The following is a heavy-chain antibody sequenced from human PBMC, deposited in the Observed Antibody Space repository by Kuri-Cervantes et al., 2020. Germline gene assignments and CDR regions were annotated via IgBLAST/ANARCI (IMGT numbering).Heavy chain of an antibody. CDR1: GFTVSSNY. CDR2: IYSGGST. J-gene: IGHJ4*02. CDR3: ASNYGSGSYLGY. D-gene: IGHD3-10*01. V-gene: IGHV3-53*01. Sequence: GGSLRLSCVASGFTVSSNYMSWVRQGPGKGLEWVSVIYSGGSTYYADSVKGRFTISRDNSKNTLYLQMNSLRAEDTAVYYCASNYGSGSYLGYWGQGTLVTVSS.